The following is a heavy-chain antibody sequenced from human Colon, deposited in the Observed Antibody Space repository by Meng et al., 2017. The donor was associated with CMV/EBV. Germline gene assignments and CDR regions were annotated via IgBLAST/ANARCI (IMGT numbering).Heavy chain of an antibody. CDR2: IYIRGGT. D-gene: IGHD5-18*01. CDR3: AVQPCYDGYCYFDY. V-gene: IGHV4-4*07. CDR1: GVSFSHYY. Sequence: QVQLQESGPGLVKPSGTLSLTCTVSGVSFSHYYWSWIRQPAGKGPEWIGRIYIRGGTNYNPSLKSRVTMSVDTSKNQFSLKLSSVTAADTAVYYCAVQPCYDGYCYFDYWGQGTLVTVSS. J-gene: IGHJ4*02.